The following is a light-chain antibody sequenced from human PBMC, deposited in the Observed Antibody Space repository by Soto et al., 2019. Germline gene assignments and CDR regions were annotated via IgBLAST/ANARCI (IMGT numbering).Light chain of an antibody. CDR1: SSDVGSYNL. V-gene: IGLV2-23*01. CDR2: EGS. J-gene: IGLJ2*01. CDR3: CSYAGSSTLV. Sequence: ALTQPASVSGSPGQSITISCTGTSSDVGSYNLVSWYQQHPGKAPKLMIYEGSKRPPGVSNRFSGSKSGNTASLTISGLQAEDEADYYCCSYAGSSTLVFGGGTKLTVL.